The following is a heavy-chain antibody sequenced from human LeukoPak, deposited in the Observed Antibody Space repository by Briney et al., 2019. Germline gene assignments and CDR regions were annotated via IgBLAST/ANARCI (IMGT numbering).Heavy chain of an antibody. D-gene: IGHD1-26*01. J-gene: IGHJ3*02. CDR1: GGSINNHF. CDR3: ARASGSYSRGAFDI. Sequence: SETLSLTCTVPGGSINNHFWNWIRQPPGKGLEWIGNIHYSGSTNYNPTLKSRVTISVDTSKNQFSLKLSSVTAADTAVYYCARASGSYSRGAFDIWGQGTMVTVSS. V-gene: IGHV4-59*11. CDR2: IHYSGST.